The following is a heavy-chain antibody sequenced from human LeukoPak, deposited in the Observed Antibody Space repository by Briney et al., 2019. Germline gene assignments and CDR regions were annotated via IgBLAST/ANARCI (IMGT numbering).Heavy chain of an antibody. V-gene: IGHV4-59*01. CDR2: IYYSGST. D-gene: IGHD3-10*01. CDR1: GGCISSYY. CDR3: ARAMVRGGHYYYYYGMDV. Sequence: PSETLSLTCTVSGGCISSYYWSWVRQPPGKGLEWIGYIYYSGSTNYNPSLKSRVTISVDTSKNQFSLKLSSVTAADTAVYYCARAMVRGGHYYYYYGMDVWGQGTTVTVSS. J-gene: IGHJ6*02.